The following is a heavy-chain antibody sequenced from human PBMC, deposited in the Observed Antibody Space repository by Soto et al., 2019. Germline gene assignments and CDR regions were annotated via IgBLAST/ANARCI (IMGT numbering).Heavy chain of an antibody. D-gene: IGHD4-4*01. CDR1: GFTVTSNG. CDR3: AKDRQYPRDYFDY. J-gene: IGHJ4*02. CDR2: ISPNGQGI. Sequence: PGGSLRLSCGVSGFTVTSNGVSWVRQAPGKGLEWVSAISPNGQGIWYADSVKGRFTISRDISGNTVFLQMDSLRAEDTAVYYCAKDRQYPRDYFDYWGQGTLVTVSS. V-gene: IGHV3-23*01.